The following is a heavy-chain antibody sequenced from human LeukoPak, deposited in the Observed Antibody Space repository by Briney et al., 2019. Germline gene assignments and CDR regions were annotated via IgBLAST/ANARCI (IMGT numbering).Heavy chain of an antibody. Sequence: GASVKVSCKASGYTFTTYPINWVRQAPGQGLEWMGWISNYNGDTTYAQKFQGRVTMTTDTSTNTAYMELRSLRSDDTAVYYCARAGYGGNSDYWGQGTLVTVSS. V-gene: IGHV1-18*01. CDR2: ISNYNGDT. D-gene: IGHD4-23*01. CDR3: ARAGYGGNSDY. J-gene: IGHJ4*02. CDR1: GYTFTTYP.